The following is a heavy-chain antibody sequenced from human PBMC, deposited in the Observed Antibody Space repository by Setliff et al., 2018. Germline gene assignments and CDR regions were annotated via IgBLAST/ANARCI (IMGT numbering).Heavy chain of an antibody. CDR1: GHTFTSYF. V-gene: IGHV1-46*01. J-gene: IGHJ4*02. D-gene: IGHD2-8*01. CDR3: ARGLIVLPGPSGDMGYFDY. Sequence: ASVKVFCKASGHTFTSYFMQWVRQAPGQGLEWMGMINPSGGYTIYAQKFQGRVTMTRDTSTSTVYLELSSLRSEDTAVYYCARGLIVLPGPSGDMGYFDYWGQGTLVTVSS. CDR2: INPSGGYT.